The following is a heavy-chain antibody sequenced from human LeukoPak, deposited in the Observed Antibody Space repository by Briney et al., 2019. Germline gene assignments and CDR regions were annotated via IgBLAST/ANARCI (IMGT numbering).Heavy chain of an antibody. V-gene: IGHV3-64*01. CDR3: ARSERGYSYGYDY. D-gene: IGHD5-18*01. CDR1: GFTFSSYA. J-gene: IGHJ4*02. CDR2: ISSNGGST. Sequence: GGSLRLSCAASGFTFSSYAMHWVRQAPGKGLEYVSAISSNGGSTYYANSVKGRFTISRDNSKNTLYLQMGSLRAEDMAVYYCARSERGYSYGYDYWGQGTLVTASS.